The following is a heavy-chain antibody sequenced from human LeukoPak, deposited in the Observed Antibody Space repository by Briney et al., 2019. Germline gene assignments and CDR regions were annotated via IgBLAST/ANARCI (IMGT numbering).Heavy chain of an antibody. J-gene: IGHJ4*02. Sequence: PSETLSLTCTVSGGSISSGGYYWSWIRQHPGKGLEWIGNIYCSGSTDYNPSLKSRVAISIDTSKNQFSLNLSSVTAADTAVYYCARDLSYCGGDCYPYYFDYWGQGSLVTVSS. CDR3: ARDLSYCGGDCYPYYFDY. CDR2: IYCSGST. CDR1: GGSISSGGYY. V-gene: IGHV4-31*03. D-gene: IGHD2-21*02.